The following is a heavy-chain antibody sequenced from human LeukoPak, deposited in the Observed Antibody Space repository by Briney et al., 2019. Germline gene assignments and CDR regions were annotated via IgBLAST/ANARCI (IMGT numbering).Heavy chain of an antibody. J-gene: IGHJ4*02. CDR2: ISSSSSYI. CDR3: ARGVSGSYLLDY. CDR1: GFTFSSYS. V-gene: IGHV3-21*01. D-gene: IGHD1-26*01. Sequence: GGSLRLSCAASGFTFSSYSMNWVRQAPGKGLEWVSSISSSSSYIYYADSVKGRFTISRDNAKNSLYLQMNSLRAEDTAVYYCARGVSGSYLLDYWGQGTLVTVSS.